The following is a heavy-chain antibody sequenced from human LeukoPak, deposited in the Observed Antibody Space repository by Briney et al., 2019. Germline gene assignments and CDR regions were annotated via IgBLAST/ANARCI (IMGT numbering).Heavy chain of an antibody. CDR1: GFTFSSHW. Sequence: GGSLRLSCAASGFTFSSHWMSWVRQAPGKGLEWVANIKQDGSEKYYVDSAKGRFTISRDNAKNSLYLQMNSLRAEDTAVYYCARELEPSDVWGKGTTVTVSS. CDR3: ARELEPSDV. CDR2: IKQDGSEK. D-gene: IGHD3-3*01. V-gene: IGHV3-7*03. J-gene: IGHJ6*04.